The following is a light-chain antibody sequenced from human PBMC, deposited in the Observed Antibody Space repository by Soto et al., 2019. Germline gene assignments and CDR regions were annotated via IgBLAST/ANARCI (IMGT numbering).Light chain of an antibody. CDR1: QSVSSN. CDR2: GAS. Sequence: EIVMTQSPATLSVSPGERATLSCRASQSVSSNLAWYQQKPGQAPRLLIYGASTRATGIPARCSGSGSGAEFTLTISSLESEDFAVYYGEQYNSWVGTFGQGAKVEIK. CDR3: EQYNSWVGT. V-gene: IGKV3-15*01. J-gene: IGKJ1*01.